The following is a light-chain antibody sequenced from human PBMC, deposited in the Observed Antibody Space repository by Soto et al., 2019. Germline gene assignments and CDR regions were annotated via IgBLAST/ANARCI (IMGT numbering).Light chain of an antibody. J-gene: IGKJ1*01. Sequence: EIVMTPSPGTLSLSPGERATLSCRASQSVSSSYLAWYQQKPGQAPRLLIYGASSRATGIPDRFSGSGSGTDFTLTVSSLEPEDFAVYYCQQRSNWPRTFGQGTKVDIK. V-gene: IGKV3D-20*02. CDR2: GAS. CDR1: QSVSSSY. CDR3: QQRSNWPRT.